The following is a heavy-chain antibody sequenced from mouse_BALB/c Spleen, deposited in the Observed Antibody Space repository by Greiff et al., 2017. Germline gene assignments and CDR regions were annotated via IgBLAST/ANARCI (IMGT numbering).Heavy chain of an antibody. CDR1: GFTFSSFG. J-gene: IGHJ4*01. V-gene: IGHV5-17*02. CDR3: ARGSGLYAMDY. CDR2: ISSGSSTI. Sequence: EVKLMESGGGLVQPGGSRKLSCAASGFTFSSFGMHWVRQAPEKGLEWVAYISSGSSTIYYADTVKGRFTISRDNPKNTLFLQMTSLRSEDTAMYYCARGSGLYAMDYWGQGTSVTVSS.